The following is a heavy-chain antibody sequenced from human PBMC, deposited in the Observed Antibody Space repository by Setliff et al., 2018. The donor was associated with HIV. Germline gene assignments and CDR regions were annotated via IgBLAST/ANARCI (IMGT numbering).Heavy chain of an antibody. V-gene: IGHV4-38-2*02. CDR1: GYSISSGYY. CDR3: GRARSSWYNTSPYYFDS. D-gene: IGHD1-20*01. J-gene: IGHJ4*02. Sequence: SETLSLTCTVSGYSISSGYYWGWIRQPPGKGLEWIGSIYYSGRTYYNPSLKSRVTISVDTSKNQFSLKLSSVTAADTAVYYCGRARSSWYNTSPYYFDSWGQGTLVTVSS. CDR2: IYYSGRT.